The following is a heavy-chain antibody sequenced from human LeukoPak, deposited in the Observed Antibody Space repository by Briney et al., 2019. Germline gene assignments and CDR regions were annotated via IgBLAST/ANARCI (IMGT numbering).Heavy chain of an antibody. D-gene: IGHD3-22*01. CDR2: IYYSGST. CDR3: ARHGDYYDSSGYYSLHYFGY. V-gene: IGHV4-39*01. Sequence: SETLSLTCTVSGGSISSSSYYWGWIRQPPGKGLEWIGSIYYSGSTYYNPSLKSRVTISVDTSKNQFSLKLSSVTAADTAVYYCARHGDYYDSSGYYSLHYFGYWGQGTLVTVSS. CDR1: GGSISSSSYY. J-gene: IGHJ4*02.